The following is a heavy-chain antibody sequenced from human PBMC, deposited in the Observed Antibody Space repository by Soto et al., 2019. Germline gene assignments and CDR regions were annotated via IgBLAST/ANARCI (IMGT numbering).Heavy chain of an antibody. J-gene: IGHJ3*01. D-gene: IGHD6-19*01. V-gene: IGHV3-53*01. CDR2: IYSGGST. CDR3: AKSGGNGWFADAFDV. Sequence: GGSLRLSCAGSGFIVSSYYMSWVRQAPGKGLEWISVIYSGGSTYYADSVKGRFTISRDNSENTLYLQLNSLRAEDTAVYYCAKSGGNGWFADAFDVWGQGTMVTVSS. CDR1: GFIVSSYY.